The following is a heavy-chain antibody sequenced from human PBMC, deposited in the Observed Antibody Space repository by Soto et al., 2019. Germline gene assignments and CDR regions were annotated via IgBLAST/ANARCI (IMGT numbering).Heavy chain of an antibody. V-gene: IGHV4-34*01. CDR1: GGSFSGYY. J-gene: IGHJ6*03. CDR2: INHSGST. CDR3: ASIVTVTKYYYYYYMDV. D-gene: IGHD4-17*01. Sequence: SETLSLTCAVYGGSFSGYYWSWIRQPPRKGLEWIGEINHSGSTNYNPSLKSRVTISVDTSKNQFSLKLSSVTAADTAVYYCASIVTVTKYYYYYYMDVWGKGTTVTVSS.